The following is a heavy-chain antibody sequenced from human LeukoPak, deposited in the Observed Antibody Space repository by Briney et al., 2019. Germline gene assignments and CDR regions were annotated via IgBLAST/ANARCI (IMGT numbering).Heavy chain of an antibody. CDR3: ARGPSYYDSSGSNWFDP. CDR1: GYTFTSYD. Sequence: ASVKVSCKASGYTFTSYDINWVRQAPGQGLERMGWMNPNSGNTGYAQKFQGRVTITRNTSISTAYMELSSLRSEDTAVYYCARGPSYYDSSGSNWFDPWGQGTLVTVSS. D-gene: IGHD3-22*01. CDR2: MNPNSGNT. V-gene: IGHV1-8*03. J-gene: IGHJ5*02.